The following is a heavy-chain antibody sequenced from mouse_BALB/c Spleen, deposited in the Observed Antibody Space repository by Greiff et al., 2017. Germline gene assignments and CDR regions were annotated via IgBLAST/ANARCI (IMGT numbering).Heavy chain of an antibody. D-gene: IGHD4-1*01. Sequence: EVMLVESGGGLVQPGGSRKLSCAASGFTFSSFGMHWVRQAPEKGLEWVAYISSGSSTIYYADTVKGRFTISRDNPKNTLFLQMTSLRSEDTAMYYCARSDTGTNWFAYWGQGTLVTVSA. CDR2: ISSGSSTI. CDR3: ARSDTGTNWFAY. CDR1: GFTFSSFG. J-gene: IGHJ3*01. V-gene: IGHV5-17*02.